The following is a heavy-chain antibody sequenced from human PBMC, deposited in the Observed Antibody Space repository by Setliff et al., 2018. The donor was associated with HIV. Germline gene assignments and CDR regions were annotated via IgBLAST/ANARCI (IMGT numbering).Heavy chain of an antibody. CDR3: ARESGSGWAYWYFDL. D-gene: IGHD6-19*01. Sequence: GSLRLSCVASGLTFSNYWMHWVRQAPGKGLVWVSRIDSDGSDTDYADSVRGRFTISRDNAKNTLYLQMTSLRAEDTAVYYCARESGSGWAYWYFDLWGRGTLVTVSS. CDR1: GLTFSNYW. CDR2: IDSDGSDT. J-gene: IGHJ2*01. V-gene: IGHV3-74*01.